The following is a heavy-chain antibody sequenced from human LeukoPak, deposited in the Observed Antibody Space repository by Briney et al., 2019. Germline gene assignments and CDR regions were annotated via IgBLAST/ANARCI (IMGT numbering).Heavy chain of an antibody. CDR2: IIPIFGTA. CDR1: GGTFSSYA. CDR3: ARGIDGSYSDYFDY. V-gene: IGHV1-69*13. Sequence: ASVKVSCKASGGTFSSYAISWVRQAPGQGLEWMGGIIPIFGTANYAQKFQGRVTITADESTSTAYMELSSLRSEDTAVYYCARGIDGSYSDYFDYWGQGTLVTVSS. D-gene: IGHD1-26*01. J-gene: IGHJ4*02.